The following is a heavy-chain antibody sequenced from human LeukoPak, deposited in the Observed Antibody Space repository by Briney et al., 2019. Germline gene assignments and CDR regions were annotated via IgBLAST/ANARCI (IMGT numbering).Heavy chain of an antibody. D-gene: IGHD1-26*01. J-gene: IGHJ5*02. CDR1: GFTFSGYT. V-gene: IGHV3-23*01. Sequence: PGGSLRLSCAASGFTFSGYTMNWVRQAPGKGLEWVSAISGSGGSTYYADSVKGRFTISRDNSKNTLYLQMNSLRAEDTAVYYCAKLPIVGATVGWFDPWGQGTLVTVSS. CDR2: ISGSGGST. CDR3: AKLPIVGATVGWFDP.